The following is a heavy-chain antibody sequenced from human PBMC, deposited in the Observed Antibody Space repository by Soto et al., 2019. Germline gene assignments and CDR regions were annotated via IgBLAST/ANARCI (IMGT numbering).Heavy chain of an antibody. V-gene: IGHV4-61*01. Sequence: PSETLSLTCTVSGGSVSSGSYYWSWIRQPPGKGLEWIGYIYYSGSTNYNPSLKSRVTISVDTSKNQFSLKLSSVTAADTAVYYCAGSGLRYFAPSGGDCWGQGTLVTVSS. D-gene: IGHD3-9*01. CDR2: IYYSGST. J-gene: IGHJ4*02. CDR1: GGSVSSGSYY. CDR3: AGSGLRYFAPSGGDC.